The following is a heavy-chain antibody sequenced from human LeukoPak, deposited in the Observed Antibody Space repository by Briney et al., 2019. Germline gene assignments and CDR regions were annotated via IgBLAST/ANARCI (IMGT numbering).Heavy chain of an antibody. J-gene: IGHJ3*02. CDR3: ARDSWDYGGNSRHAFDI. V-gene: IGHV4-59*01. Sequence: SETLSLTCTVSGGSISSYYWSWIRQPPGKGLEWIGYIYYSGSTNYNPSLKSRVTISVDTSKNQFSLKLSSVTAADTAVYYCARDSWDYGGNSRHAFDIWGQGTMVTVSS. CDR1: GGSISSYY. CDR2: IYYSGST. D-gene: IGHD4-23*01.